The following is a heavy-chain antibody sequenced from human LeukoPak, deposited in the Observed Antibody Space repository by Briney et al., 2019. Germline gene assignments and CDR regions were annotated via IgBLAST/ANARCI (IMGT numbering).Heavy chain of an antibody. Sequence: GASVKVSCKASGYTFTGYYMHWVRQAPGQGLEWMGWINPNSGGTNYAQKFQGRVTMTWDTSISTAYMELSRLRSDDTAVYYCARDRGYCSGGSCYPGVYWGQGTLVTVSS. D-gene: IGHD2-15*01. V-gene: IGHV1-2*02. CDR3: ARDRGYCSGGSCYPGVY. CDR2: INPNSGGT. CDR1: GYTFTGYY. J-gene: IGHJ4*02.